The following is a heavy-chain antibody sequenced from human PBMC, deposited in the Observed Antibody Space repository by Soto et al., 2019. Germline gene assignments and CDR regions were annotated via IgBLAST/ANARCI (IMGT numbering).Heavy chain of an antibody. D-gene: IGHD3-10*01. CDR2: IYYSGST. Sequence: SQTLSLTCTVSGGSISSYYWSWIRQPPGKGLEWIGYIYYSGSTNYNPSLKSRVTISVDTSKNQFSLKLSSVTAADTAVYYCARDRGRRGGYYYYFMDVSGKGTTVTVS. CDR3: ARDRGRRGGYYYYFMDV. J-gene: IGHJ6*03. CDR1: GGSISSYY. V-gene: IGHV4-59*01.